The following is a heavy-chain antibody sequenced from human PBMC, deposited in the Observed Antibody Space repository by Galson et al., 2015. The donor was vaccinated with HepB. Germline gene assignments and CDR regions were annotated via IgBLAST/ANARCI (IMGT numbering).Heavy chain of an antibody. CDR2: ISCDGHQG. CDR1: GLGYRSPG. CDR3: ANERGSSRSPGY. J-gene: IGHJ4*02. V-gene: IGHV3-30*18. Sequence: SLRLACADSGLGYRSPGMHCARQAQGKGLGAVAVISCDGHQGYYVDPVKGRFIISRYNSKNTVYLQMNSLKTEDAAVYYCANERGSSRSPGYWGQGTLVSVSS. D-gene: IGHD3-10*01.